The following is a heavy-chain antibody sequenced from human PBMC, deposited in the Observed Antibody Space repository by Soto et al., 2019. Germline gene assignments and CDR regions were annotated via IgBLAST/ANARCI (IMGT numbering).Heavy chain of an antibody. CDR1: GGTFSSYA. D-gene: IGHD2-15*01. V-gene: IGHV1-69*13. Sequence: WASVKVSCKASGGTFSSYAISWVRQAPGQGLEWMGGIIPIFGTANYAQKFQGRVTITADESTSTAYMELSSLRSEDTAVYYCARGPRYCSGGSCYQAYFDYWGQGTLVTVSS. CDR2: IIPIFGTA. CDR3: ARGPRYCSGGSCYQAYFDY. J-gene: IGHJ4*02.